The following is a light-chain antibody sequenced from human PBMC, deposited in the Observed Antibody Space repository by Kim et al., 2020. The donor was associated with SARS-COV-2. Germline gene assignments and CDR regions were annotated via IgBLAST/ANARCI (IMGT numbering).Light chain of an antibody. J-gene: IGLJ3*02. CDR2: DVS. CDR3: SSYTSINTLK. Sequence: GQSITISCTGTSSDVGAYNYVSWYQQHPGKAPKLMIYDVSDRPSGVSNRFSGSKSGNTASLTISGLQAEDEADYYCSSYTSINTLKFGGGTQLTVL. V-gene: IGLV2-14*03. CDR1: SSDVGAYNY.